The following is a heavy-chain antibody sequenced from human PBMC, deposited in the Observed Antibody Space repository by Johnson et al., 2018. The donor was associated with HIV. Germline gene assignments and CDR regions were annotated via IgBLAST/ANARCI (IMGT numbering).Heavy chain of an antibody. D-gene: IGHD5-12*01. CDR1: GFTFSSYG. V-gene: IGHV3-33*06. CDR3: AKDGYSGYDDAFDI. CDR2: IWYDGSNQ. Sequence: QVQLVESGGGVVQPGRSLRLSCAASGFTFSSYGMHWVRQAPGKGLEWVAAIWYDGSNQYYADSVKGRFTISRDNSKNTLYLQMNSLRAEDKAVYYCAKDGYSGYDDAFDIWGQGTMVTVSS. J-gene: IGHJ3*02.